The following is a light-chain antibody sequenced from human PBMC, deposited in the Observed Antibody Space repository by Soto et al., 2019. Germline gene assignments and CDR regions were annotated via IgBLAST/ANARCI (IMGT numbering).Light chain of an antibody. CDR1: QSVSSSN. CDR2: GAS. Sequence: EIVLTQSPGTLSLSPGERATLSCRASQSVSSSNLAWYQQKHGQAPRLLMYGASSRATGIPDRFSGSGSGTDFTLTISRLEPEDFAVYYCQQYGSSPRTFGQGTKVEIK. CDR3: QQYGSSPRT. J-gene: IGKJ1*01. V-gene: IGKV3-20*01.